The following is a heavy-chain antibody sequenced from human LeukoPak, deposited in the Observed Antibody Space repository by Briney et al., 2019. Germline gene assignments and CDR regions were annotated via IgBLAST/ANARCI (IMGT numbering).Heavy chain of an antibody. V-gene: IGHV3-23*01. J-gene: IGHJ3*02. CDR2: VGGSDDTA. CDR3: AKKSFSTGAFDI. Sequence: PGGSLRLSCAASGFTFGSSVMSWVRQAPGRGLEWVSSVGGSDDTANYAASVTGRFTISRDNSKTSVYLQMTNLGAEDTAIYYCAKKSFSTGAFDIWGQGTMVTVSS. CDR1: GFTFGSSV. D-gene: IGHD3-3*02.